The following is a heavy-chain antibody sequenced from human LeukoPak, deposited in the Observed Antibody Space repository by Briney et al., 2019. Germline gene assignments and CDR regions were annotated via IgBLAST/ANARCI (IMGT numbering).Heavy chain of an antibody. J-gene: IGHJ4*02. CDR1: GGSISSGSYY. V-gene: IGHV4-61*02. CDR2: IYTSGGT. CDR3: ARVTTGGYYNY. Sequence: PSQTLSLTCSVSGGSISSGSYYWSWIRQPAGTGLEWIGRIYTSGGTNYNPSLKSRVTMSFDASNNQFSLRLSSVTAADTAVYYCARVTTGGYYNYWGQGTLVTVSS. D-gene: IGHD3-22*01.